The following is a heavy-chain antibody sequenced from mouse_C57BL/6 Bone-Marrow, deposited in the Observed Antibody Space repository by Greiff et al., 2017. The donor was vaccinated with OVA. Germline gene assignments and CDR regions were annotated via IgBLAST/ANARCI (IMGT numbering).Heavy chain of an antibody. CDR3: ARVLYSNYYAMDY. Sequence: EVKLVESGGGLVQPGGSMKLSCAASGFTFSDYYMAWVRQVPEKGLEWVANINYDGSSTYYLDSLKSRFIISRDNAKNILYLQMSSLKSEDTATYYCARVLYSNYYAMDYWGQGTSVTVSS. D-gene: IGHD2-5*01. V-gene: IGHV5-16*01. CDR2: INYDGSST. J-gene: IGHJ4*01. CDR1: GFTFSDYY.